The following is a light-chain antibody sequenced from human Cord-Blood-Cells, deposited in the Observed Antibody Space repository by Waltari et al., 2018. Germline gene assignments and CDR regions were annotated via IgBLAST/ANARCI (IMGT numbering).Light chain of an antibody. J-gene: IGKJ1*01. CDR1: QGISNY. V-gene: IGKV1-27*01. CDR3: QKYNSAPRT. Sequence: DIQMTQSPSSLSASLGARVTITCRASQGISNYLAWYHQKPGKVPKLLIYAASTLQSGVPSRFSCSGSGTDFTLTISSLQREDVATYYCQKYNSAPRTFGQGTKVEIK. CDR2: AAS.